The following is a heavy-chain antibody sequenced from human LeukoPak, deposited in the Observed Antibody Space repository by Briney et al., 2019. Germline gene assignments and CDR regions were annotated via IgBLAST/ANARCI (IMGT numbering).Heavy chain of an antibody. CDR1: GFTFSSYS. J-gene: IGHJ4*02. Sequence: GGSLRLSCAASGFTFSSYSMNWVRQAPGKGLEWVAVISYDGSNKYYADSVKGRFTISRDNSKNTLYLQMNSLRAEDTAVYYCAKDQGDYWGQGTLDTVSS. V-gene: IGHV3-30*18. CDR2: ISYDGSNK. CDR3: AKDQGDY.